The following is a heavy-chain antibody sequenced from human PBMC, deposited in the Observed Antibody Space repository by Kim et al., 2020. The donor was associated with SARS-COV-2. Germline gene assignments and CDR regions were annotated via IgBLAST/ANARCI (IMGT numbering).Heavy chain of an antibody. J-gene: IGHJ4*02. D-gene: IGHD2-21*01. CDR2: ISGSGGTT. CDR3: AKPRGSYCGGDCKYNLDY. CDR1: GFTFSSYA. Sequence: GGSLRLSCAASGFTFSSYAMSWVRQAPGKGLEWVSAISGSGGTTYYADSVKGRFTISRDNSKNTLYLQMNSLRAEDTAVYYCAKPRGSYCGGDCKYNLDYWGQGTLVTVSS. V-gene: IGHV3-23*01.